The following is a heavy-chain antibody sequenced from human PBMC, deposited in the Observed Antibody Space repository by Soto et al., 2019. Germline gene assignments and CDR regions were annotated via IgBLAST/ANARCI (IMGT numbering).Heavy chain of an antibody. CDR1: GGSITNYY. J-gene: IGHJ5*02. Sequence: PSETLSLTCTASGGSITNYYWSWIRQPAGKGLEWIGRMYTKERTNYNLSFKSRVTMSVDTSKNQFSLKLNAVTAADTAVYYCARDDYKDGGNYWFDPWGQGTLVTVSS. CDR3: ARDDYKDGGNYWFDP. V-gene: IGHV4-4*07. D-gene: IGHD3-16*01. CDR2: MYTKERT.